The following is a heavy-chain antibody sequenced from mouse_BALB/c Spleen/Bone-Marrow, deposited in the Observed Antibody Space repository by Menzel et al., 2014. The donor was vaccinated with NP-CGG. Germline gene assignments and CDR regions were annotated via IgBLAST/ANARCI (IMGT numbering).Heavy chain of an antibody. D-gene: IGHD1-3*01. CDR3: ARSGYSAMDC. CDR1: GYAFSSYW. Sequence: QVQLQQSGAELVRPGSSVKISCKPSGYAFSSYWMNWVKQRPGQSPEWIGQIYPGDGDTNYNGKFKGKATLTADKSSSTAYMHLSSLTSEDSAVYFCARSGYSAMDCWGQGTSVTVSS. CDR2: IYPGDGDT. J-gene: IGHJ4*01. V-gene: IGHV1-80*01.